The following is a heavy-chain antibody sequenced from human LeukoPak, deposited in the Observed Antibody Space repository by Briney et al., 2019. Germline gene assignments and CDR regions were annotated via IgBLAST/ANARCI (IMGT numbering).Heavy chain of an antibody. CDR1: GGSISNYY. CDR3: ARDHYDSRGYYYVGDY. CDR2: IYSSGST. D-gene: IGHD3-22*01. Sequence: KPSETLSLTCAVSGGSISNYYWSWIRQPAGKTLEWIGRIYSSGSTNYNPSLKSRVTMSVDTSKNQFSLKLSSVTAADTAVYYCARDHYDSRGYYYVGDYWGQGTLVTVSS. J-gene: IGHJ4*02. V-gene: IGHV4-4*07.